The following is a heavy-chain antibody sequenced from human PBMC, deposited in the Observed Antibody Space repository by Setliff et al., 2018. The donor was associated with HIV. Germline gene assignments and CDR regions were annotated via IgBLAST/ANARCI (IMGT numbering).Heavy chain of an antibody. V-gene: IGHV4-4*02. J-gene: IGHJ6*03. CDR3: ARAIQPYYMDV. CDR2: INHSGST. CDR1: GGSISSSNW. Sequence: SETLSLTCAVSGGSISSSNWWSWVRQPPGKGLEWIGEINHSGSTNYNPSLKSRVTISVDTSKNQFSLKLRSVTAADTAVYYCARAIQPYYMDVWGKGTTVTVSS.